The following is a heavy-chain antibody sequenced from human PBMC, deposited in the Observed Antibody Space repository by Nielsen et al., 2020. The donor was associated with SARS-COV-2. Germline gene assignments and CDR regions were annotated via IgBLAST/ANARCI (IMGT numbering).Heavy chain of an antibody. D-gene: IGHD1-26*01. J-gene: IGHJ6*03. CDR3: ARGIYSGSYYVYYYYYMDV. V-gene: IGHV1-46*01. CDR2: VNPNGGST. Sequence: WVRQAPGQGLEWMGMVNPNGGSTTYAQKFQGRVTMTRDTSTSTVYMELSSLRSEDTAVYYCARGIYSGSYYVYYYYYMDVWGKGTTVTVSS.